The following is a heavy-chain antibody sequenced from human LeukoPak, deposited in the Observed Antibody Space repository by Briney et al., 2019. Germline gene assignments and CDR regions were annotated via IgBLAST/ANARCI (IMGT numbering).Heavy chain of an antibody. Sequence: SVKVSCKASGGTFSSYAISWVRQAPGQGLEWMGRIIPILGIANYAQKFQGRVTFTADKSTSTAYMELSSLRSEDTAVYYCARGAGSSSDWFDPWGQGTLVTVSS. CDR3: ARGAGSSSDWFDP. D-gene: IGHD6-6*01. V-gene: IGHV1-69*04. CDR2: IIPILGIA. J-gene: IGHJ5*02. CDR1: GGTFSSYA.